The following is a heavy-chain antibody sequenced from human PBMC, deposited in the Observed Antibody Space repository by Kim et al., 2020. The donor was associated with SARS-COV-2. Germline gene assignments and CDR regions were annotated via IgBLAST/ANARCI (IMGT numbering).Heavy chain of an antibody. D-gene: IGHD6-19*01. J-gene: IGHJ6*02. Sequence: KGRFTISRDNSKNTLYLQMNSLRAEDTAVYYCAKGLSGWYFYYYYYGMDVWGQGTTVTVSS. CDR3: AKGLSGWYFYYYYYGMDV. V-gene: IGHV3-23*01.